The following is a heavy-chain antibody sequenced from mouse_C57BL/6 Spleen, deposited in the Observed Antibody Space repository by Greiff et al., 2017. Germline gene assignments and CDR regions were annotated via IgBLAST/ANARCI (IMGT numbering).Heavy chain of an antibody. D-gene: IGHD2-13*01. CDR1: GYSFTSYY. CDR2: IYPGSGNT. CDR3: ARCDYVGRYYAMDY. J-gene: IGHJ4*01. Sequence: QVQLQQSGPELVKPGASVKISCKASGYSFTSYYIHWVKQRPGQGLAWIGWIYPGSGNTKYNEKFKGKATLTADTSSSTAYMQLSSLTSEDSAVYYCARCDYVGRYYAMDYWGQGTSVTVSS. V-gene: IGHV1-66*01.